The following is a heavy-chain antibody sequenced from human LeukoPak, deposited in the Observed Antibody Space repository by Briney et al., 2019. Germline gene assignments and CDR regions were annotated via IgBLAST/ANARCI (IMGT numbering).Heavy chain of an antibody. Sequence: GGSLRLSCAASGFTFNDYYMTWIRQAPGRGLEWVSYISSSGTTIYYADSVKGRFTISRDNAKNSLYLQMNTLRAEDTAVYYCAKVGATAGTLRIEYFQHWGQGTLVTVSS. J-gene: IGHJ1*01. CDR2: ISSSGTTI. CDR3: AKVGATAGTLRIEYFQH. V-gene: IGHV3-11*01. D-gene: IGHD6-13*01. CDR1: GFTFNDYY.